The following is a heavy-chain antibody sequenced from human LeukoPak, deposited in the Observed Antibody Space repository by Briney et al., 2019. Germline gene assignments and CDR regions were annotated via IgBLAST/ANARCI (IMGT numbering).Heavy chain of an antibody. D-gene: IGHD3-10*01. Sequence: SETLSLTCTVSGGSISAYYWSWIRQPAGKALEWVGRIYATGDTNYNPSLKSRVTISVDTSKNQISLNLSSVTAADTAVYYCARTRYYYNSRSYGAPYYFDYWGQGTLVTVSS. CDR2: IYATGDT. CDR3: ARTRYYYNSRSYGAPYYFDY. J-gene: IGHJ4*02. V-gene: IGHV4-4*07. CDR1: GGSISAYY.